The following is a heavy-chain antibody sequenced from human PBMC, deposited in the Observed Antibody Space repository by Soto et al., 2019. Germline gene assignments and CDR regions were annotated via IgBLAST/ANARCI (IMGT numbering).Heavy chain of an antibody. J-gene: IGHJ4*02. CDR1: RGSVSSQTHF. Sequence: QVQLQESGPGLLKPSETLTLTCTVTRGSVSSQTHFWTWSRQPPGTGLAWIGYKYYSGISNYNPSLQSRVTISVDTSKNQFSLRLSSVTAADTAVYYCVREDMSGTYYFDAWGQGALVTVSS. D-gene: IGHD1-26*01. CDR3: VREDMSGTYYFDA. V-gene: IGHV4-61*01. CDR2: KYYSGIS.